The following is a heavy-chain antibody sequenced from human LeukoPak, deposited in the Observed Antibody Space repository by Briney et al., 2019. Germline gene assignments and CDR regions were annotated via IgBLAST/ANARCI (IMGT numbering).Heavy chain of an antibody. CDR3: ARNEWADY. Sequence: SGGSLRFSCAASGFTFSNFATTWVRQAPGKGPEWVSYISGSSRTIYYADSVKGRFTISRDNAKNSLYLQMNSLRDEDTAVYYCARNEWADYWGQGTLVTVSS. CDR1: GFTFSNFA. CDR2: ISGSSRTI. V-gene: IGHV3-48*02. J-gene: IGHJ4*02. D-gene: IGHD1-26*01.